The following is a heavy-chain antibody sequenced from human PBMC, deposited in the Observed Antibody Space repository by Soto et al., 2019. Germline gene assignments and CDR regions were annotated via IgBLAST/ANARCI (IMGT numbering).Heavy chain of an antibody. J-gene: IGHJ4*02. CDR2: IANDGRSE. V-gene: IGHV3-30*18. CDR3: AKDKGRTAIDY. Sequence: QVQLVESGGGVVQPGRSLRLSCAASGLTFSAAGMHWVRQAPGKGLEWVAFIANDGRSESYADSVKGQFTISRDNSQNRLYLQMNGLRAEDTAVYYCAKDKGRTAIDYWGQGTLVSVSS. CDR1: GLTFSAAG.